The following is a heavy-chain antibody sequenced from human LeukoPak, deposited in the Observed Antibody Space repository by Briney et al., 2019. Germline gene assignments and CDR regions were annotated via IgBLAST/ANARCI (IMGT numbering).Heavy chain of an antibody. CDR3: ARDGDYGTGSYYRGCIDS. Sequence: ASVKVSCKTSGYSFTAFYIHWVRQAPVQGLEWMGGIHPRRGDTNYAQKYQGRVTMTRDTSISTAYLDLSSLRSDDTAVYYCARDGDYGTGSYYRGCIDSWGQGTPVTVSP. CDR2: IHPRRGDT. D-gene: IGHD3-10*01. V-gene: IGHV1-2*02. J-gene: IGHJ4*02. CDR1: GYSFTAFY.